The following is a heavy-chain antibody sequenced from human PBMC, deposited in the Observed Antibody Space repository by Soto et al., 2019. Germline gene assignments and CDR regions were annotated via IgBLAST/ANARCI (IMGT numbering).Heavy chain of an antibody. V-gene: IGHV4-59*11. CDR2: VYYSGAT. CDR3: ARGNDWKSSTFDI. Sequence: QVQLQESGPGLVKPSETLSLTCTVAGGSLTDHYWNWFRQSPGRGLQWIGYVYYSGATSYNPSRTSRVTMTVDTSKNQFSLKLRSVTAADTAVYFCARGNDWKSSTFDIWGQGTVVSVSS. CDR1: GGSLTDHY. D-gene: IGHD2-21*01. J-gene: IGHJ3*02.